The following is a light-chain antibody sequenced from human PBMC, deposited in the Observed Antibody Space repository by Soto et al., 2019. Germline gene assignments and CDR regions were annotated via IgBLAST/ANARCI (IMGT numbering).Light chain of an antibody. Sequence: DIQMTQSPSSLSASAGDRVTITCRASQAIRNNLAWYQQKPGKVPELLIYAASTLQSGVPSRFSGSGSGADFTLTISSLQPEDVATYYCQKYFSVPFTFGPGTKVDLK. CDR3: QKYFSVPFT. CDR1: QAIRNN. CDR2: AAS. V-gene: IGKV1-27*01. J-gene: IGKJ3*01.